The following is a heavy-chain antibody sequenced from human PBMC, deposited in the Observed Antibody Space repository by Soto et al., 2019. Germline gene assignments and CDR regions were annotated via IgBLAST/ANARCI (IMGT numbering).Heavy chain of an antibody. CDR1: GFTFSDYY. Sequence: GGSLSLSCAASGFTFSDYYMSWIRQAPGKGLECVSYISSSGNTIYYADSVKGRFTISRDNSKNSLYLQTNSLRAEDTAVYYCARDLGFCSSTSCYVAAFDIWGQGTMVTVSS. J-gene: IGHJ3*02. CDR3: ARDLGFCSSTSCYVAAFDI. V-gene: IGHV3-11*01. CDR2: ISSSGNTI. D-gene: IGHD2-2*01.